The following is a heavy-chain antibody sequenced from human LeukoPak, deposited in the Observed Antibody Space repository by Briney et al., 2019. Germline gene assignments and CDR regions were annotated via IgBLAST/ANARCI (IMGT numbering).Heavy chain of an antibody. CDR1: GYTFTSYA. Sequence: GASVKVSCKASGYTFTSYAMNWVRQAPGQGLEWMGWINTNTGNPTYAQGFTGRFVFSLDTSVSTAYLQISSLKAEDTAVYYCARDLQPYDSSGYYYWGQGTLVTVSS. J-gene: IGHJ4*02. CDR3: ARDLQPYDSSGYYY. V-gene: IGHV7-4-1*02. D-gene: IGHD3-22*01. CDR2: INTNTGNP.